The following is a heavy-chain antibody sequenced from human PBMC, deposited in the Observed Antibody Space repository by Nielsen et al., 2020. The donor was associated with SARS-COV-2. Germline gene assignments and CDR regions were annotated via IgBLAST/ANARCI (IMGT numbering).Heavy chain of an antibody. D-gene: IGHD1-26*01. Sequence: GESLKISCAASGFTFSSYGMHWVRQAPGKGLEWVAVISYDGSNKYYADSVKGRFTISRDNSKNTLYLQMNSLRAEDTAVYYCAKDGGSYSIDYWGQGTLVTVSS. CDR1: GFTFSSYG. J-gene: IGHJ4*02. CDR3: AKDGGSYSIDY. V-gene: IGHV3-30*18. CDR2: ISYDGSNK.